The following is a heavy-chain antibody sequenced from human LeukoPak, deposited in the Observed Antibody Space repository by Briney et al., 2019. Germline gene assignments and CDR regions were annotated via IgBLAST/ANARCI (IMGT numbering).Heavy chain of an antibody. D-gene: IGHD4-23*01. J-gene: IGHJ4*02. Sequence: GGSLRLSCAASGFTFSSYWMSWVRQAPGKGLEWVANIKQDGSENYYVDSVKGRFTISRDNAKNSLYLQMNSLRAEDTAIYYCVGSRRAFPGGNSPRNFDYWGQGTLVTVSS. CDR1: GFTFSSYW. V-gene: IGHV3-7*03. CDR2: IKQDGSEN. CDR3: VGSRRAFPGGNSPRNFDY.